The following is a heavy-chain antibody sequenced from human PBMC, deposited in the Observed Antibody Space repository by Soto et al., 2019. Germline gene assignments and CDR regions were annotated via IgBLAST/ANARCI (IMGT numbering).Heavy chain of an antibody. CDR1: GYTFTSYG. Sequence: GASVKVSCKASGYTFTSYGISWVRQAPGQGLEWMGWISAYNGNTNYAQKLQGRVTMTTDTSTSTAYMELRSLRSDDTAVYYCARSPLGITGTTYYFDYWGQGTLVTVSS. V-gene: IGHV1-18*04. J-gene: IGHJ4*02. D-gene: IGHD1-20*01. CDR2: ISAYNGNT. CDR3: ARSPLGITGTTYYFDY.